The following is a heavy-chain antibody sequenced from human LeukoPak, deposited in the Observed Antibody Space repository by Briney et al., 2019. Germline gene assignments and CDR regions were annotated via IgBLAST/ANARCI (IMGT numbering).Heavy chain of an antibody. CDR2: IWYDGSNK. J-gene: IGHJ4*02. Sequence: GSLRLSCAAFGFTFSSYGMHWVRQAPGKGLEWVAVIWYDGSNKYYADSVKGRFTISRDNVKNTLYLQLNSLRAEDTAVYYCAKPRRGYNYGHYFDYWGQGTLVTVSS. V-gene: IGHV3-33*06. CDR1: GFTFSSYG. CDR3: AKPRRGYNYGHYFDY. D-gene: IGHD5-24*01.